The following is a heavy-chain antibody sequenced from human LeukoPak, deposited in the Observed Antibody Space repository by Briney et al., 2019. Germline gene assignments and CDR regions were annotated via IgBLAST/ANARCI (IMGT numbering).Heavy chain of an antibody. V-gene: IGHV3-66*02. CDR3: ARDSSGYDAFDI. CDR2: IYSGGST. J-gene: IGHJ3*02. D-gene: IGHD3-22*01. Sequence: GGSLRLSCAASGFTVSSNYMSLVRQAPGKGLEWVSVIYSGGSTYYADSVKGRFTISRDNSKNTLYLQMNSLRAEDTAVYYCARDSSGYDAFDIWGQGTMVTVSS. CDR1: GFTVSSNY.